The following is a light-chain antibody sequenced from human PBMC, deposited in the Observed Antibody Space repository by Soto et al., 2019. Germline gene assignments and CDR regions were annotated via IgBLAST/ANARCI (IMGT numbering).Light chain of an antibody. CDR3: QQYGTSPLT. J-gene: IGKJ4*01. CDR2: RAS. V-gene: IGKV3-20*01. Sequence: DIVLTQSPATLSLSPGERATLSCRASQTVNNNYVAWYQQKPGQAPRLLIFRASNKATGIPDRFSGSGSGTDFTLTISRLEPEDSAVYYCQQYGTSPLTFGGGTKVDIK. CDR1: QTVNNNY.